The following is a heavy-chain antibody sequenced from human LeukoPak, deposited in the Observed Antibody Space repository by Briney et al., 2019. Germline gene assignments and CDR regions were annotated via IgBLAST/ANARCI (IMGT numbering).Heavy chain of an antibody. CDR3: ARDPPSSYGHDY. D-gene: IGHD3-16*01. CDR1: GFTFSSYW. V-gene: IGHV3-7*01. CDR2: IKQDGSEK. J-gene: IGHJ4*02. Sequence: GGSLRLSCAASGFTFSSYWMSWDRQATGKGLEWVANIKQDGSEKYYVDSVKGRFTISRDNAKNSLYLQMNSLRVEDTAVYYCARDPPSSYGHDYWGQGTLVTVSS.